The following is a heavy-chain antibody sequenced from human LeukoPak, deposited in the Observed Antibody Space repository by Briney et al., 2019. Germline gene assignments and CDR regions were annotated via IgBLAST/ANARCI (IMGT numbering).Heavy chain of an antibody. CDR2: INHSGNT. CDR1: GGSFSGYY. Sequence: PPETLSLTCAVYGGSFSGYYWSWIRQPPGKGLEWIGEINHSGNTNSNPSLKSRVTMSVDTSKNQFSLKLSSLTAADTAMYYCARREPHGDYGGKIRYYYYMDVWGKGTTITISS. D-gene: IGHD4-23*01. J-gene: IGHJ6*03. V-gene: IGHV4-34*01. CDR3: ARREPHGDYGGKIRYYYYMDV.